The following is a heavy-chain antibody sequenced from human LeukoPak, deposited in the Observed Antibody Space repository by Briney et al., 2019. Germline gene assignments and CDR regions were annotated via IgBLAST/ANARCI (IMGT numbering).Heavy chain of an antibody. J-gene: IGHJ4*02. D-gene: IGHD3-22*01. CDR3: ARVSGAYDHLLDS. CDR2: VSRRSSFI. V-gene: IGHV3-21*01. CDR1: GFAFSDFT. Sequence: NSGGSLRLSCAASGFAFSDFTMTWVRQAPGRGLEWLSSVSRRSSFILSADSVKGRFTISRDDAEDSLFLQMNGLRVEDTALYYCARVSGAYDHLLDSWGQGTLVTVSS.